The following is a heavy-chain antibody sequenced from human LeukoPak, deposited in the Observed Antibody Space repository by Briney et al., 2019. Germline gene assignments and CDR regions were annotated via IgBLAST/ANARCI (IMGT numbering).Heavy chain of an antibody. D-gene: IGHD6-19*01. CDR3: AREIVSAVAGNFDY. CDR2: ISTSGSTR. CDR1: GFTFRSYP. V-gene: IGHV3-48*03. Sequence: GRSLRLSCAASGFTFRSYPMNWVRQAPGKGLEWVSYISTSGSTRTYADSVKGRFTISRDNAKNSLYLEMNSLRAEDTAVYYCAREIVSAVAGNFDYWGQGTLVTVSS. J-gene: IGHJ4*02.